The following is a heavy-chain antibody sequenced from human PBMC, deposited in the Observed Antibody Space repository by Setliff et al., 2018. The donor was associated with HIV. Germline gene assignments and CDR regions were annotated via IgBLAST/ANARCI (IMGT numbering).Heavy chain of an antibody. CDR1: GGSISSSSYY. D-gene: IGHD2-8*01. CDR2: IYYSGST. Sequence: PSETLSLTCTVSGGSISSSSYYWGWIRQPPGKGLEWIGSIYYSGSTYYNPSLKSRVTISVDTSKNQFSLKLSSVTAAGTAVYYCARDLMAPDRYFDYWGQGTLVTVSS. V-gene: IGHV4-39*07. J-gene: IGHJ4*02. CDR3: ARDLMAPDRYFDY.